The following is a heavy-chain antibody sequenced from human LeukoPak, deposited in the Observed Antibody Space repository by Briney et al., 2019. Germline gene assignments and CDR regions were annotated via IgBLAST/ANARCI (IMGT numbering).Heavy chain of an antibody. CDR3: ARWRSGDLDY. CDR2: IYHTGTN. D-gene: IGHD3-10*01. J-gene: IGHJ4*02. CDR1: GGSISSGGYY. Sequence: PSETLSLTCTVSGGSISSGGYYWSWIRQPPGKGLEWIGYIYHTGTNYYNPSLNSRVTMSIDGSKNQFSLELSSVTAADTAVYYCARWRSGDLDYWGLGTLVTVSS. V-gene: IGHV4-30-2*01.